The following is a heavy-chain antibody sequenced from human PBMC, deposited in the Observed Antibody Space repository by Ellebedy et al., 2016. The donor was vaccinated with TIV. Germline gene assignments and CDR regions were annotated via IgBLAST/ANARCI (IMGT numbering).Heavy chain of an antibody. V-gene: IGHV3-23*01. CDR3: AKDPASGYKYGSPWFDP. CDR1: GFTFSRYA. CDR2: ISGSGCST. Sequence: GESLKISCAASGFTFSRYAMSLVRQAPGKGLELVSGISGSGCSTYYADSVKGRFTISRDNAKNSLYLQMNSLRAEDTAVYYCAKDPASGYKYGSPWFDPWGQGTLVTVSS. D-gene: IGHD3-10*01. J-gene: IGHJ5*02.